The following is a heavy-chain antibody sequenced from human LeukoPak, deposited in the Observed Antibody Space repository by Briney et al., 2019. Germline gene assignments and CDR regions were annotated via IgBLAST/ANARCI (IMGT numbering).Heavy chain of an antibody. CDR3: AREDDDGYSGFDY. Sequence: PSETLSLTCTVSGGSISSYYWSWIRQPPGKGLEWIGYFSYSGGTNYNPSLKSRVTISVDTSKNQFYLKMNSVTAADTAVYYCAREDDDGYSGFDYWGQGTLVTVSP. CDR2: FSYSGGT. J-gene: IGHJ4*02. V-gene: IGHV4-59*01. D-gene: IGHD5-24*01. CDR1: GGSISSYY.